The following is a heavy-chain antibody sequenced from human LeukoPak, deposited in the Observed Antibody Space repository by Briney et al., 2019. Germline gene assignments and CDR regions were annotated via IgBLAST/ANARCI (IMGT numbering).Heavy chain of an antibody. CDR3: ASSKTKGDSSGWYAWFDP. CDR1: GSSISSYY. V-gene: IGHV4-59*01. J-gene: IGHJ5*02. Sequence: PSETLSLTCTVSGSSISSYYWSWIRQPPGKGLEWIGYIFYSGSTKYNPSLKSRVTISLDTSTNQFSLKLSSVTAADTAVYYCASSKTKGDSSGWYAWFDPWGQGTLVTVSS. D-gene: IGHD6-19*01. CDR2: IFYSGST.